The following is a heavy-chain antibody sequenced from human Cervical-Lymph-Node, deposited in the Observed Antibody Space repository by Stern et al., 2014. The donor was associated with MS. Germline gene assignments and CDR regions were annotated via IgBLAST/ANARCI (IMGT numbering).Heavy chain of an antibody. V-gene: IGHV3-33*08. CDR1: GFTFSNDG. CDR2: LWYDGNKK. J-gene: IGHJ4*02. CDR3: ARGNWNYEGMGY. D-gene: IGHD1-7*01. Sequence: VQLVESGGGVVQPGRSLRLSCAASGFTFSNDGMHWVRQAPGKGLEWLAVLWYDGNKKYYADSVKGRFTISRDNSKNTLFLQMSSLTAEDTALYYCARGNWNYEGMGYWGQGTLVTVSS.